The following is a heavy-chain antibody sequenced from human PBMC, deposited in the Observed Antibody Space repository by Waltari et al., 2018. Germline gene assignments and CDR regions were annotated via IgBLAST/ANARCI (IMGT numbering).Heavy chain of an antibody. V-gene: IGHV3-23*01. CDR1: GFTFSPYG. D-gene: IGHD3-10*01. CDR2: FKGSGVRT. Sequence: EAQLLESGGDLVQPGGSLRLSCSASGFTFSPYGMSWVRQAPGKGLEWVAGFKGSGVRTSYAESVQGRFTISRDNSKNTLYLQMNSLRTEDTAVYYCAKGPYFGSGVGMDVWGQGTTVSVSS. J-gene: IGHJ6*02. CDR3: AKGPYFGSGVGMDV.